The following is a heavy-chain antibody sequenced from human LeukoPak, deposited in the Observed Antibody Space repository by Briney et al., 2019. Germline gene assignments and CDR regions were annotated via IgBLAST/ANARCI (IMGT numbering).Heavy chain of an antibody. Sequence: GGSLRLSCAASGFTFSSYWMSWVRQAPGKGLEWVANIKQDGSEKYYVDSVKGRFAISRDNAKNSLYLQMNSLRAEDTAVYYCARQVPHRSSWYFGSDYWGQGTLVTVSS. J-gene: IGHJ4*02. D-gene: IGHD6-13*01. CDR3: ARQVPHRSSWYFGSDY. CDR2: IKQDGSEK. V-gene: IGHV3-7*01. CDR1: GFTFSSYW.